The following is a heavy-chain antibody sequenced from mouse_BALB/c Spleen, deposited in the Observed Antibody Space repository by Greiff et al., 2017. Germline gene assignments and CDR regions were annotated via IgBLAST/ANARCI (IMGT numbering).Heavy chain of an antibody. CDR2: ISSGSSTI. V-gene: IGHV5-17*02. Sequence: DVQLVESGGGLVQPGGSRKLSCAASGFTFSSFGMHWVRQAPEKGLEWVAYISSGSSTIYYADTVKGRFTISRDNPKNTLFLQMTSLRSEDTAMYYCARKLRGYYAMDYWGQGTSVTVSS. CDR1: GFTFSSFG. J-gene: IGHJ4*01. CDR3: ARKLRGYYAMDY. D-gene: IGHD1-1*01.